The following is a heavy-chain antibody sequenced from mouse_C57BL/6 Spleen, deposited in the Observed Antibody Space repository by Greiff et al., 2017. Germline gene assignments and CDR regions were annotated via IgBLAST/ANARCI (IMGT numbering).Heavy chain of an antibody. CDR1: GYTFTSYW. V-gene: IGHV1-53*01. Sequence: QVQLQQSGTELVKPGASVKLSCTASGYTFTSYWMHWVKQRPGTGLEWIGNINPSNGGTNYPEKFKSKATLTVYKSSSTAYMQLSSLTSEACEVDYWASWGYGSAMDYWGQGTSVTVSS. CDR3: ASWGYGSAMDY. CDR2: INPSNGGT. J-gene: IGHJ4*01. D-gene: IGHD1-1*01.